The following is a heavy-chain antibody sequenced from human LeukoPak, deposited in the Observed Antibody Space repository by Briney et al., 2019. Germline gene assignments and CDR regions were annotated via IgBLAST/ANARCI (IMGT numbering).Heavy chain of an antibody. CDR2: ISISSSTI. J-gene: IGHJ5*02. V-gene: IGHV3-48*04. CDR3: ARDGSIAVKNWFDP. Sequence: GGSRRLSCAASGFTFSSYSMNWVRQAPGKGLEWVSYISISSSTIYYADSVKGRFTISRDNAKNSLYLQMNSLRAEDTAVYYCARDGSIAVKNWFDPWGQGTLVTVSS. CDR1: GFTFSSYS. D-gene: IGHD6-19*01.